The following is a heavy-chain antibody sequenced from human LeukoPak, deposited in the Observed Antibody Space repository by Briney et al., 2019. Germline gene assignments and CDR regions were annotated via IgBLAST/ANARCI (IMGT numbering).Heavy chain of an antibody. CDR3: ARGLSSTRRESDY. CDR1: GGSISSYY. Sequence: SETLSLTCTVSGGSISSYYWSWIRQPPGEGLEWIGYIDYTGSTSYNPSLKSRVTISIDTSRNQFSLRLNSVAAADTAVYFCARGLSSTRRESDYWGQGTLVTVST. CDR2: IDYTGST. V-gene: IGHV4-59*01. J-gene: IGHJ4*02. D-gene: IGHD2-2*01.